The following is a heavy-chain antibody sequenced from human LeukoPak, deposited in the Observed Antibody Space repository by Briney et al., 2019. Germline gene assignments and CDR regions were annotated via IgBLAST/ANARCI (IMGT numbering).Heavy chain of an antibody. CDR1: SDSISSYY. Sequence: PSETLSLTCTVSSDSISSYYWSWIRQPPGKGLEWVGHIYYLGSTNYNPSLKSRVTISIDTSKNYFSLKLNSVIAADTAVYYCARDRPGSYWYFDLWGRGTLVTVSS. J-gene: IGHJ2*01. CDR2: IYYLGST. CDR3: ARDRPGSYWYFDL. D-gene: IGHD3-10*01. V-gene: IGHV4-59*01.